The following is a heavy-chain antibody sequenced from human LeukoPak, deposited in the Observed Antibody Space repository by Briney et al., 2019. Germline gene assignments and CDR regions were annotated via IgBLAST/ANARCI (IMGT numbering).Heavy chain of an antibody. CDR1: GFTFSDAW. Sequence: PEGSLRLSCAASGFTFSDAWMSWVRQAPGKGLEWVGHIKSKADGGTADYATPVKDRFTISRDDSKNTLYLQMSSLKSEDTAVYFCATRPPPYGDYYLDYWGQGTLVTISS. CDR3: ATRPPPYGDYYLDY. CDR2: IKSKADGGTA. D-gene: IGHD4-17*01. J-gene: IGHJ4*02. V-gene: IGHV3-15*01.